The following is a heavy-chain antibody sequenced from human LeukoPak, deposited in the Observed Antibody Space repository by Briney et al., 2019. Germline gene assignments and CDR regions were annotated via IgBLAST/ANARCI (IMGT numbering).Heavy chain of an antibody. CDR2: ISGSGGST. Sequence: PGGSLXLSCAASGFTFSSYAMSWVRQAPGKGPEWVSAISGSGGSTYYADSVKGRFTISRDNFKNKLYLQMNSLRAEDTAVYYXAKXRRGGWSLDYWGQGTLVTVSS. D-gene: IGHD6-19*01. V-gene: IGHV3-23*01. CDR1: GFTFSSYA. CDR3: AKXRRGGWSLDY. J-gene: IGHJ4*02.